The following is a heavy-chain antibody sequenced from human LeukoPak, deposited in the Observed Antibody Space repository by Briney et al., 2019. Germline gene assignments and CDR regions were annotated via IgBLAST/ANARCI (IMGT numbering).Heavy chain of an antibody. Sequence: GGSLRLSCAASGFTFDDYAMHWVRQAPGKGLEWVSLISGDGGSTFYADSVKGRFTISRDNSKNSLYLQMNRLRPEDAALYYCAKDGYCSSTACLYYCDYWGQGTLVTVSS. J-gene: IGHJ4*02. D-gene: IGHD2-2*01. CDR3: AKDGYCSSTACLYYCDY. V-gene: IGHV3-43*02. CDR2: ISGDGGST. CDR1: GFTFDDYA.